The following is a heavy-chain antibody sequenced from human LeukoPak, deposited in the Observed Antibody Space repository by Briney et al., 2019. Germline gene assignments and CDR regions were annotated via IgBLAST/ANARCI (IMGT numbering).Heavy chain of an antibody. CDR1: GITFSRYW. CDR2: IKRDGSER. V-gene: IGHV3-7*04. CDR3: VGGDHADY. J-gene: IGHJ4*02. D-gene: IGHD1-14*01. Sequence: GGSLRLSCAGPGITFSRYWMHWVRQAPGKGLEWVANIKRDGSERNYVNSVKDRFTISRDNTKNSLYLQMNSLRAEDTAVYYCVGGDHADYWGQGTLVTVSS.